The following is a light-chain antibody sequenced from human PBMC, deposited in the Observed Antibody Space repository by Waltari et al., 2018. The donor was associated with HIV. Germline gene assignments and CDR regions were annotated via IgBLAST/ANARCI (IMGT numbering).Light chain of an antibody. V-gene: IGKV4-1*01. CDR1: RTVFYSPDNRNY. CDR2: WAS. CDR3: QQYYSVPPT. Sequence: DIVMAQSPDSLAVSLGGRATINCTSSRTVFYSPDNRNYLAWYLQRPGQSPKVLIFWASTRAFGVPDRFSGSGSGTDFSLTLSSLQADDVGIYYCQQYYSVPPTFGGGTKVEI. J-gene: IGKJ4*01.